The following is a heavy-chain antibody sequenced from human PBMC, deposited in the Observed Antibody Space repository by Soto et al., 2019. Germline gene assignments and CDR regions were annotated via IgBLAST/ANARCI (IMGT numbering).Heavy chain of an antibody. CDR2: IHRTGST. CDR1: RGSISSYY. CDR3: ARESAGSGKNNWFDP. V-gene: IGHV4-59*01. D-gene: IGHD3-10*01. J-gene: IGHJ5*02. Sequence: PSETLSLTCSVSRGSISSYYWSWVRQPPGKGLEWIGFIHRTGSTKYNPSLESRVTISVDTSQNRLPLRLSSVTAADTAVYYCARESAGSGKNNWFDPWGQGILVTVSS.